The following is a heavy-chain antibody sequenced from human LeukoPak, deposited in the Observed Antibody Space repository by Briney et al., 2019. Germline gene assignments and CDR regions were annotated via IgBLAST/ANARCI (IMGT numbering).Heavy chain of an antibody. J-gene: IGHJ6*02. CDR2: IYYSGST. CDR3: ARVTPSHYYYGMDV. D-gene: IGHD4-23*01. CDR1: GGSLSSGGYY. Sequence: SQTLSLTCTVSGGSLSSGGYYWSWIRQHPGTGLEWLGYIYYSGSTYYNPSLKSRVTISVDTSKNQFSLKLSSVTAADTAVYYCARVTPSHYYYGMDVWGQGTTVTVSS. V-gene: IGHV4-31*03.